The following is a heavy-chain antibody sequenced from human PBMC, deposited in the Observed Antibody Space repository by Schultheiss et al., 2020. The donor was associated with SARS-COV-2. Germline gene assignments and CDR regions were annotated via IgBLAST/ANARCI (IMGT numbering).Heavy chain of an antibody. CDR1: GFTFNVYN. CDR3: VRDGGRSGNFDY. Sequence: GESLKISCVASGFTFNVYNMDWVRQAPGKGLQWVSYINSRSTLIYYADSVKGRFTISRDNAKNSLYLQMNSLRDEDTAIYYCVRDGGRSGNFDYWGQGTLVTVSS. D-gene: IGHD2-15*01. CDR2: INSRSTLI. V-gene: IGHV3-48*02. J-gene: IGHJ4*02.